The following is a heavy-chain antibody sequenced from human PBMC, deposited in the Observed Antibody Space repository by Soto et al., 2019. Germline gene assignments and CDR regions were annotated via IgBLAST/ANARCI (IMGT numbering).Heavy chain of an antibody. CDR1: GFTFSSYA. CDR3: ARDSRLTIFSGMDV. V-gene: IGHV3-30-3*01. CDR2: ISYDGSNK. D-gene: IGHD3-9*01. Sequence: QVQLVESGGGVVQPGRSLRLSSAASGFTFSSYAMHWVREAPGKGLEWVAVISYDGSNKYYADSVKGRFTISRDNSKNTLYLQMNSLRAEDTAVYYCARDSRLTIFSGMDVWGQGTTVTVSS. J-gene: IGHJ6*02.